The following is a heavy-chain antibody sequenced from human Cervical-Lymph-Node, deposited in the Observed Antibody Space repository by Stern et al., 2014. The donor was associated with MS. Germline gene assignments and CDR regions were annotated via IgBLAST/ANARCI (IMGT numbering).Heavy chain of an antibody. V-gene: IGHV5-51*01. Sequence: EVQLGESGAELIRPGESLQISCKGSGYKFSIYWIAWVRPMPGQGLAWMGIIYPGNSETRYSPSFQGQVTMSADKSTSTAYLQWSSLNASDTAMYFCARQTTAWASDVWGQGTLVTVSS. CDR3: ARQTTAWASDV. CDR2: IYPGNSET. D-gene: IGHD1-14*01. J-gene: IGHJ4*02. CDR1: GYKFSIYW.